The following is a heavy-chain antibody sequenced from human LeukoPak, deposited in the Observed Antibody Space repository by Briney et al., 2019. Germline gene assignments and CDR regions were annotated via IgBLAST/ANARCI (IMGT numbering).Heavy chain of an antibody. CDR2: IYTGGST. Sequence: GESLRLSCAASAFTVTSNYMSWVRQPPGTGLEWVAVIYTGGSTYYAASVKGRFTISRHNSKNTLYLEMNSLRTEDTAVYYCAGGDNFDFWGQGTLVTVSS. CDR3: AGGDNFDF. D-gene: IGHD2-21*01. J-gene: IGHJ4*02. CDR1: AFTVTSNY. V-gene: IGHV3-53*04.